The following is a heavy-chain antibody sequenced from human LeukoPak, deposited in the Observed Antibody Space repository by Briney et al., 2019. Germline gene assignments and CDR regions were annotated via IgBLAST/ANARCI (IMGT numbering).Heavy chain of an antibody. V-gene: IGHV1-2*02. D-gene: IGHD2-2*01. CDR1: GYTFTGYY. J-gene: IGHJ4*02. CDR2: INPNSGGT. Sequence: SXXVSCKASGYTFTGYYMHWVRQAPGQGLEWMGWINPNSGGTNYAQKFQGRVTMTRDTSISTAYMELSRLRSDDTAVYYCAFIGRYCSSTSCSFDYWGQGTLVTVSS. CDR3: AFIGRYCSSTSCSFDY.